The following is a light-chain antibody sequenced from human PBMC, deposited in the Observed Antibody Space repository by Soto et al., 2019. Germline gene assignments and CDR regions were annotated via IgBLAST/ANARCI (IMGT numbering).Light chain of an antibody. CDR3: QSYDSSLSGAHYV. CDR2: GNS. CDR1: SSNIGAGYD. Sequence: QSVLTQPPSVSGAPGQRVTISCTGSSSNIGAGYDVHWYQQLPGTAPKLLIYGNSNRPSGVPDRFSGSKSGTSASLAITGLQAEDEADYHCQSYDSSLSGAHYVSGTGTKVTVL. V-gene: IGLV1-40*01. J-gene: IGLJ1*01.